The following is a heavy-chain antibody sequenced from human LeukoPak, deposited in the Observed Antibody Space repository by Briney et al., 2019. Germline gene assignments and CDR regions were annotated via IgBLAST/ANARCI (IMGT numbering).Heavy chain of an antibody. V-gene: IGHV3-23*01. CDR1: GFTFRFSNYA. J-gene: IGHJ4*02. CDR3: AKDKITLAAAAFYYFDY. D-gene: IGHD6-13*01. CDR2: ISGSGGGT. Sequence: GGSLRLSCAASGFTFRFSNYARSWLRQAPGQGLEWVSAISGSGGGTYYADSLKRRFSISRDNSKNTLYLHMNSLRAEDTTAYSCAKDKITLAAAAFYYFDYWGQGTLVTVSS.